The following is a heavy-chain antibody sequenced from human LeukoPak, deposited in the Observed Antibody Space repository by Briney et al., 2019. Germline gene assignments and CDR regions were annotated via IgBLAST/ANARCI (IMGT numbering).Heavy chain of an antibody. Sequence: ASVKVSCKASGGTFSSYAISWVRQAPGQGLEWMGRIIPIFGTANYAQKFQGRVTITTDESTSTAYMELSSLRSEDTAVYYCARDTNYYDSSGYPSNWFDPWGQGTLVTVSS. D-gene: IGHD3-22*01. V-gene: IGHV1-69*05. CDR3: ARDTNYYDSSGYPSNWFDP. J-gene: IGHJ5*02. CDR1: GGTFSSYA. CDR2: IIPIFGTA.